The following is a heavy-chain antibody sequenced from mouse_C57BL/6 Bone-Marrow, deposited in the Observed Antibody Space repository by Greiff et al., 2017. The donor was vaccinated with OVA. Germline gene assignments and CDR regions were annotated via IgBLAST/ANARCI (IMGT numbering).Heavy chain of an antibody. CDR3: ARRLVWYFDV. D-gene: IGHD2-2*01. Sequence: QVQLQQPGAELVRPGTSVKLSCKASGYTFTSYWMHWVKQRPGQGLEWIGVIDPSDSYTNYNQKFKGKATLTVDTSSSTAYMQLSSLTSEDSAVYYCARRLVWYFDVWGTGTTVTVSS. J-gene: IGHJ1*03. CDR2: IDPSDSYT. CDR1: GYTFTSYW. V-gene: IGHV1-59*01.